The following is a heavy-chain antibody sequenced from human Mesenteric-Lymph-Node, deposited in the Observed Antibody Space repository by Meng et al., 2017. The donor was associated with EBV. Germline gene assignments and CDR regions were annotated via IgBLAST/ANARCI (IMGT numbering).Heavy chain of an antibody. J-gene: IGHJ4*02. CDR2: IIPIFGTA. V-gene: IGHV1-69*01. CDR3: ARVQYDYVWGSYRQYYFDY. Sequence: VLLGRSGAGVKKPGSSVKVSCKASGGTFSSYAISWVRQAPGQGLEWMGGIIPIFGTANYAQKFQGRVTITADESTSTAYMELSSLRSEDTAVYYCARVQYDYVWGSYRQYYFDYWGQGTLVTVSS. CDR1: GGTFSSYA. D-gene: IGHD3-16*02.